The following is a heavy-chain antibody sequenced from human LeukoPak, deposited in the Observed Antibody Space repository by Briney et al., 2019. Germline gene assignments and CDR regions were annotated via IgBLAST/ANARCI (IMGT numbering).Heavy chain of an antibody. CDR1: GGSISSYD. CDR2: IYYSGST. J-gene: IGHJ4*02. V-gene: IGHV4-59*08. Sequence: SETLSLTCTVSGGSISSYDWNWIRQPPGKGLEWIGYIYYSGSTNYNPSLKSRVAISVDASKNQFSLKLSSVTAADTAVYYCARQGGYSSSPDYWGQGTLVTVSS. D-gene: IGHD6-13*01. CDR3: ARQGGYSSSPDY.